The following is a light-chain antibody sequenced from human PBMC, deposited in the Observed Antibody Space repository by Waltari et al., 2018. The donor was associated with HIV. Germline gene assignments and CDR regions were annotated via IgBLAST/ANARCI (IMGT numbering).Light chain of an antibody. CDR2: DAS. V-gene: IGKV1-33*01. CDR3: QQYDDVPVT. CDR1: QDITNS. J-gene: IGKJ2*01. Sequence: DIQMTQSPSSLSAFVGNRVTITCQASQDITNSLNWYQQTPGEPPKLLIYDASNLKTGAPSRFSGGGVGTHFTFTITSLQPEDIGTYYCQQYDDVPVTFGQGTKLEI.